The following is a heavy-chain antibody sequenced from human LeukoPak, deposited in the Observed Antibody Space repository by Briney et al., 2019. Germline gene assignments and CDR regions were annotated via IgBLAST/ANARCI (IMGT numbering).Heavy chain of an antibody. D-gene: IGHD6-19*01. J-gene: IGHJ6*03. CDR2: IYHSGST. CDR3: ARAHKQWLVSGPRTRGYYMDV. V-gene: IGHV4-30-2*01. CDR1: GGSFSSGGYY. Sequence: SQTLSLTCTVSGGSFSSGGYYWRWIRQPPGKGLEWIGDIYHSGSTYYNPSLKSRVTISVDRSKNPFSLKLSSVTAADTAVYYCARAHKQWLVSGPRTRGYYMDVWGKGTTVTVSS.